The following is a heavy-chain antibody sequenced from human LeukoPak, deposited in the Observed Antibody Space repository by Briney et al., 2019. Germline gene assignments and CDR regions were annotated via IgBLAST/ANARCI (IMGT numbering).Heavy chain of an antibody. V-gene: IGHV3-30*18. CDR3: AKYSSSSNYYYGMDV. J-gene: IGHJ6*02. Sequence: GGSLRLSCAASGFTFSNYGMNWVRQAPGKGLEWVAVMSYDGSYKQYADSVKGRFTVSRDNSEKTLYLQMNSLRAEDTAVYYCAKYSSSSNYYYGMDVWGQGTTVTVSS. CDR2: MSYDGSYK. CDR1: GFTFSNYG. D-gene: IGHD6-13*01.